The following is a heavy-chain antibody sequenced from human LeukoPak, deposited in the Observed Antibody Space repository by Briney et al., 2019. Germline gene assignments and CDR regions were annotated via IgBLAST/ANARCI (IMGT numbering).Heavy chain of an antibody. CDR1: GFTFSTYA. D-gene: IGHD2-2*01. CDR2: ITGDSSYI. CDR3: ARYGVLSSTSYIDL. V-gene: IGHV3-21*01. Sequence: GGSLRFSCAASGFTFSTYAMNWVRQAPGEGLKWVSCITGDSSYIYYADSVRGRFTISRDNAKNSLYLQMNSLRAEDTAVYYCARYGVLSSTSYIDLWGQGTLVTVSS. J-gene: IGHJ4*02.